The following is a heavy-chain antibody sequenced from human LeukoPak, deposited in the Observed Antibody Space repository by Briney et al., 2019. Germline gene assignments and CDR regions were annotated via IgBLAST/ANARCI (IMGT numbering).Heavy chain of an antibody. CDR2: ISSSGSTI. CDR3: AREARLRYFDW. D-gene: IGHD3-9*01. Sequence: PGGSLRLSCAASGFTFSSYEMNWVRQAPGKGLEWVSYISSSGSTIYYAASVKGRFTISRDNAKNSLYLQMNSLRAEDTAVYYCAREARLRYFDWSGQGTLVTVSS. J-gene: IGHJ4*02. CDR1: GFTFSSYE. V-gene: IGHV3-48*03.